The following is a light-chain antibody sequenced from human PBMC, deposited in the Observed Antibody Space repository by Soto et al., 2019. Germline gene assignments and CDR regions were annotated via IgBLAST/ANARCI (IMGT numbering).Light chain of an antibody. CDR2: SND. V-gene: IGLV1-44*01. CDR3: AAWDDSLNGPV. Sequence: QSVLTQPPSVSGTPGLRVTISCSGSSSNIGSNTVSWYQQLPGTAPKLLIYSNDQRPSGVPDRFSDSKSGTSDSLVISGLQSEDEADYYCAAWDDSLNGPVFGGGTKLTVL. J-gene: IGLJ3*02. CDR1: SSNIGSNT.